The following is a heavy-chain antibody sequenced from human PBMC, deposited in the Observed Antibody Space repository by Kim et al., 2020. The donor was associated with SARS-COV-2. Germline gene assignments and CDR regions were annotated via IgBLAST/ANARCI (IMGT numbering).Heavy chain of an antibody. V-gene: IGHV4-31*02. CDR3: ARDREIRMACDI. J-gene: IGHJ3*02. Sequence: YYNTSLKSRVTISVATSKIQFSLKLSSVTAAVTAVYYCARDREIRMACDIWGQGTMVTVSS.